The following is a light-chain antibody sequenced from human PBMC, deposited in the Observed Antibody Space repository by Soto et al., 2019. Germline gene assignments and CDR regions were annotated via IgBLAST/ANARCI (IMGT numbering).Light chain of an antibody. Sequence: DIVMTQSPDSLALSLGKRATFNCKSSQSVLYNSNNKNYLAWYQQKPGQPPKLLFYWASTRESGVPDRFSGSRSGTYFTLTITSLQAEDVAVYYCQQYYTTPYTFGQGTKLEIK. CDR3: QQYYTTPYT. CDR2: WAS. CDR1: QSVLYNSNNKNY. V-gene: IGKV4-1*01. J-gene: IGKJ2*01.